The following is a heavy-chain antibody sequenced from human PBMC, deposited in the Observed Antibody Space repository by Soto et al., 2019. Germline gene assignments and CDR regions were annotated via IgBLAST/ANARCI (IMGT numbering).Heavy chain of an antibody. J-gene: IGHJ6*02. Sequence: PXESLRLSSAASGFTFSSYCMSWVCQAPGKGLEWVANIKQDGSEKYYVDSVKGRFTISRDNAKNSLYLQMNSLRAEDTAVYYCARVGVVPADADRFDYYYGMDVWGQGTTVTVSS. D-gene: IGHD2-2*01. CDR1: GFTFSSYC. V-gene: IGHV3-7*03. CDR2: IKQDGSEK. CDR3: ARVGVVPADADRFDYYYGMDV.